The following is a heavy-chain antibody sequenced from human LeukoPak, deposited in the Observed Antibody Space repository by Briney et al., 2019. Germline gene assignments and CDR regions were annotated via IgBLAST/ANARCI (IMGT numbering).Heavy chain of an antibody. CDR2: IWYDGSNK. CDR3: ARDRVVVAATEGYYFDY. Sequence: GRSLRLSCAASGFTFSSYAMHWVRQAPGKGLEWVAVIWYDGSNKYYADSVKGRFIISRDNSKNTLYLQMNGLRAEDTAVYYCARDRVVVAATEGYYFDYWGQGTLVTVSS. V-gene: IGHV3-33*01. J-gene: IGHJ4*02. CDR1: GFTFSSYA. D-gene: IGHD2-15*01.